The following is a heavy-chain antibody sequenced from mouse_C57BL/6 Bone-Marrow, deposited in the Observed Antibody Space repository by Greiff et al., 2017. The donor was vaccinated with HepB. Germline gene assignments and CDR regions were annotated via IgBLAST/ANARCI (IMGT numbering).Heavy chain of an antibody. V-gene: IGHV1-81*01. Sequence: QVQLQQSGAELARPGASVKLSCKASGYTFTSYGISWVKQRTGQGLEWIGEIYPRSGNTYYNEKFKGKATLTADKSSSTAYMELRSLTSEDSAVYFCARRGIYYGNYGGAMDYWGQGTSVTVSS. D-gene: IGHD2-1*01. CDR2: IYPRSGNT. J-gene: IGHJ4*01. CDR1: GYTFTSYG. CDR3: ARRGIYYGNYGGAMDY.